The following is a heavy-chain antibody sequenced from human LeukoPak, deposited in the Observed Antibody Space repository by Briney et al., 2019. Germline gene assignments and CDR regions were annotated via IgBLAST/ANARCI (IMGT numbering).Heavy chain of an antibody. Sequence: SGGSLRLSCVASGFTFSNYGMHWVRQAPGKGLEWVAFIRYDGSIKYYADSVKGRFTVSRDNAKNTLYLQMDTLRPEDTAFYFCANGGGYFLHWGQGTLVTVSS. D-gene: IGHD3-16*01. J-gene: IGHJ1*01. CDR3: ANGGGYFLH. V-gene: IGHV3-30*02. CDR2: IRYDGSIK. CDR1: GFTFSNYG.